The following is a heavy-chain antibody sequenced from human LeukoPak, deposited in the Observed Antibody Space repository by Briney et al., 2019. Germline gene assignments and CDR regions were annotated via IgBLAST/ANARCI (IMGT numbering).Heavy chain of an antibody. J-gene: IGHJ6*02. Sequence: PGGSLRLSCAASGFTFSSYGMHWVRQAPGKGLEWVAVISYDGSNKYYADSVKGRFTISRDNSKNTLYLQMNSLRAEDTAVYYCAKDRYGSGSYSQSNYYYYYGMDVWGQGTTVTVSS. CDR1: GFTFSSYG. CDR2: ISYDGSNK. V-gene: IGHV3-30*18. D-gene: IGHD3-10*01. CDR3: AKDRYGSGSYSQSNYYYYYGMDV.